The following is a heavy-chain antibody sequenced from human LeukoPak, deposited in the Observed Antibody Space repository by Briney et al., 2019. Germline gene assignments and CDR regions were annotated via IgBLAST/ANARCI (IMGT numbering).Heavy chain of an antibody. CDR1: GLIVSSNY. Sequence: PGGSLRLSCVASGLIVSSNYMTWVRQAPGKGLEWVSIIYSAGSIDYADSVKGRFIISRDNSKNTVYLQMNNVTGADTAVYYCAREGRGTDAFDIWGQGTIVTVSS. V-gene: IGHV3-66*01. CDR2: IYSAGSI. CDR3: AREGRGTDAFDI. D-gene: IGHD3-16*01. J-gene: IGHJ3*02.